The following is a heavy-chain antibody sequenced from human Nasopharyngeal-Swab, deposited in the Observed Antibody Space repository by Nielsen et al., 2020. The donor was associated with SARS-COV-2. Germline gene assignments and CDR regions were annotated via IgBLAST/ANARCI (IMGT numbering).Heavy chain of an antibody. Sequence: GGSLRLSCQRSGSSFTSYWIAWVRPLPGKGLEWMGITHTRDSQPRYSPSFQGQVTISADKSINTAYLQWRSLKASDTAMYYCVRPEGVATSFKYYFQYGMDVWGQGTMVTVPS. D-gene: IGHD5-12*01. V-gene: IGHV5-51*01. J-gene: IGHJ6*02. CDR1: GSSFTSYW. CDR3: VRPEGVATSFKYYFQYGMDV. CDR2: THTRDSQP.